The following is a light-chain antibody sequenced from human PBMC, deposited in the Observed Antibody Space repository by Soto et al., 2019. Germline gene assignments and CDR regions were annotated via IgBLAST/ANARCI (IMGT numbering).Light chain of an antibody. V-gene: IGKV3-20*01. CDR1: QSVASTQ. J-gene: IGKJ3*01. Sequence: VLTQSPGTLSLSAGERATLSCRASQSVASTQLAWYQQKPGQAPRLLIYAASTTAAGGPDRCSGSGAGTAFSLTISRLDPADFGVFFCHHYGRSPIFTFGPGTTVDMK. CDR2: AAS. CDR3: HHYGRSPIFT.